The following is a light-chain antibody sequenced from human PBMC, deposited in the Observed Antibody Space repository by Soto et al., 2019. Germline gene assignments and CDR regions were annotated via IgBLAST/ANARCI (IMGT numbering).Light chain of an antibody. CDR1: QSVSSY. Sequence: EIVLTQSPATLSLSPGERATLSCRASQSVSSYLAWYQQKPGQAPRLLIYDASNRATGIPARFSGSGSGTHFTRTISSLEPEDFAVYYCQQRSNWPPGYTFGQGTKLEIK. J-gene: IGKJ2*01. CDR2: DAS. V-gene: IGKV3-11*01. CDR3: QQRSNWPPGYT.